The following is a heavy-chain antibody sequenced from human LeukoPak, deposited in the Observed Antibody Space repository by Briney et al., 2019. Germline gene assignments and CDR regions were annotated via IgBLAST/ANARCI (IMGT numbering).Heavy chain of an antibody. CDR3: AKWGAGGDFDV. CDR1: GSIFTTYW. CDR2: IDPSDSYT. V-gene: IGHV5-10-1*01. Sequence: GASLQISCQGSGSIFTTYWISGVRKLHGKGLEWMGRIDPSDSYTNYSPSFQGHVTISADTSISTAYLKWSSLKASDTAMYYCAKWGAGGDFDVWGQGTMVTVSS. D-gene: IGHD3-16*01. J-gene: IGHJ3*01.